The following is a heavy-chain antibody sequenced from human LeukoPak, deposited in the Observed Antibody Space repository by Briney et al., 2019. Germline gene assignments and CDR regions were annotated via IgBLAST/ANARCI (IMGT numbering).Heavy chain of an antibody. Sequence: PGGSLRLSCAASGFTFSSYWMTWVRQTPGKGLEWVSYISDHGKSRNYVDSVKGRFTISRDNAKNSLYLQMNSLRVEDTAIYFCARARIAAPLLDYWGQGTLVTVSS. J-gene: IGHJ4*02. CDR3: ARARIAAPLLDY. CDR2: ISDHGKSR. V-gene: IGHV3-48*04. CDR1: GFTFSSYW. D-gene: IGHD6-13*01.